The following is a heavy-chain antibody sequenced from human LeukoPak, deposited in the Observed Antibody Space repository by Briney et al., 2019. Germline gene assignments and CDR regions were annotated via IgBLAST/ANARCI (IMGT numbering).Heavy chain of an antibody. D-gene: IGHD3-10*01. J-gene: IGHJ6*04. CDR3: ARGFGDLDYYYGMDV. Sequence: APVKVSCKASGDMLRNYGICRVRQAPGQGPECRCYITAYNDDTHYAQTFQGRVTMTTDTLTTTAYMELTSLRSDDTAVYYCARGFGDLDYYYGMDVWGTGTTVTVFS. CDR1: GDMLRNYG. V-gene: IGHV1-18*01. CDR2: ITAYNDDT.